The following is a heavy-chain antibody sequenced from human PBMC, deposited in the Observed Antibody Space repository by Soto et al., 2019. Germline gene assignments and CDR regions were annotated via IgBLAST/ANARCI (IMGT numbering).Heavy chain of an antibody. CDR3: AKGRYYDFWSGYSSTRYYFDY. CDR1: GFTFSSYS. J-gene: IGHJ4*02. D-gene: IGHD3-3*01. V-gene: IGHV3-23*01. Sequence: QPGGALRLSCAASGFTFSSYSMSWVRQAPGKGLEWVSAISGSGGSTYYADSVKGRFTISRDNSKNTLYLQMNSLRAEDTAVYYCAKGRYYDFWSGYSSTRYYFDYWGQGTLVTVSS. CDR2: ISGSGGST.